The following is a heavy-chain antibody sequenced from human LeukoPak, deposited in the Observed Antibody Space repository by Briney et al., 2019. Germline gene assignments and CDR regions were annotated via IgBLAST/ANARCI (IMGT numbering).Heavy chain of an antibody. D-gene: IGHD2-15*01. CDR1: GGSISSGSYY. V-gene: IGHV4-61*01. J-gene: IGHJ4*02. Sequence: SETLSLTCTVSGGSISSGSYYWSWIRQPPGKGLEWIGYIYYSGSTNYNPSLKSRVTISVDTSKNQFSLKLSSVTAADTAVYYCARSRAPGRVVVVDYFDYWGQGTLVTVSS. CDR2: IYYSGST. CDR3: ARSRAPGRVVVVDYFDY.